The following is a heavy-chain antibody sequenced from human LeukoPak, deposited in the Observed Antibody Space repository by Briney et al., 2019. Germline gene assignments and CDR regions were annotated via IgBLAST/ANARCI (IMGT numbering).Heavy chain of an antibody. CDR3: ATDLYCGGDCLDY. V-gene: IGHV1-24*01. D-gene: IGHD2-21*02. Sequence: PWASVKVSCKVSGYTLTELSMHWVRQAPGKGLEWMGGFDPEDGETIYAQKFQGRVTMTEDTSTDTAYMELSSLRSEDTAVYYCATDLYCGGDCLDYWGQGTLVTVSS. CDR2: FDPEDGET. J-gene: IGHJ4*02. CDR1: GYTLTELS.